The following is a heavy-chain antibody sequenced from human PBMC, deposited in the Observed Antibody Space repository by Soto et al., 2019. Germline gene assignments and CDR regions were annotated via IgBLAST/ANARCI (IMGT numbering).Heavy chain of an antibody. CDR3: ARGHYDFWRSASGGYFDP. J-gene: IGHJ5*02. V-gene: IGHV4-59*01. CDR1: GASISSYY. CDR2: IYYSGSI. D-gene: IGHD3-3*01. Sequence: SETLSLTCTVSGASISSYYWNWIRQPPGKGLEWIGFIYYSGSINYNPSLKSRVTISVDTSKNQFSLRLSSVTAADTAVYYCARGHYDFWRSASGGYFDPWGQGTLVTVSS.